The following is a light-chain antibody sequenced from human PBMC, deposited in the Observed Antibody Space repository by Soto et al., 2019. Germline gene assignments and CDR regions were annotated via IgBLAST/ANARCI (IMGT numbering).Light chain of an antibody. CDR3: QQYGRT. CDR1: QSVSSSY. V-gene: IGKV3-20*01. J-gene: IGKJ1*01. Sequence: EIVLTQSPGTLSLSPGERATLSCRASQSVSSSYLAWYKQKPGQAPRILIYGASSRATGIPDRFSGSGSGTDFTLTISRLEPEDFSVYYCQQYGRTFGQGTKVEIK. CDR2: GAS.